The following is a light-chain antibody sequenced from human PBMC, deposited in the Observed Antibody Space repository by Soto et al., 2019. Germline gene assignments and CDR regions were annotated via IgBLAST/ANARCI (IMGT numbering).Light chain of an antibody. CDR1: RDISVY. Sequence: DIQMTQSPSSLSASVGDRVTITCQASRDISVYLNWYQQKPGKPPKLLVYDASNLQTGVPSRFSGSGSVTHFTFTISSLQPEDIGTYYCQQDDNLPPYTFGQGTKLEIK. CDR2: DAS. CDR3: QQDDNLPPYT. J-gene: IGKJ2*01. V-gene: IGKV1-33*01.